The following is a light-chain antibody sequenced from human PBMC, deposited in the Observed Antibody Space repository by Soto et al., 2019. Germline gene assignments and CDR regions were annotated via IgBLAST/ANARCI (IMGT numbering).Light chain of an antibody. Sequence: EIVMTQSPATLSVSPGERVTLSCRASQSVSNNLAWSQQKPGQAPMHLFYGATATATGIPARFSGSGSGTEFTLTISSLQSEDFAVYYCQQHNDFPLTFGGGTKVEIK. CDR3: QQHNDFPLT. V-gene: IGKV3-15*01. J-gene: IGKJ4*01. CDR1: QSVSNN. CDR2: GAT.